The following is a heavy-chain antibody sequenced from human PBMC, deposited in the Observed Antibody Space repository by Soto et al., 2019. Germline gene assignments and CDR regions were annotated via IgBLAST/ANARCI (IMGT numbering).Heavy chain of an antibody. D-gene: IGHD6-6*01. Sequence: QVQVQQWGAGLLKPSETLSLTCAVYGGSFSGYYWSWIRQPPGKGLEWIGEINHRGSTNYNPSLQSRVTMSVDTSKNQFSLKLSSVTAADTAVYYCARTSRFDCWGQGTLVTVSS. CDR2: INHRGST. J-gene: IGHJ4*02. CDR3: ARTSRFDC. V-gene: IGHV4-34*01. CDR1: GGSFSGYY.